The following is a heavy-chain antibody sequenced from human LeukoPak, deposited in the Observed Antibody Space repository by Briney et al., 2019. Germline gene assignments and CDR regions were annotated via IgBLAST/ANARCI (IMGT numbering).Heavy chain of an antibody. J-gene: IGHJ4*02. Sequence: PGGSLRLSCAASGFTFSSYVMSWVRQAPGKGLEWVSAISGSGGSTYYADSVKGRFTISRDNAKNSLYLQMNSLRAEDTAVYYCARDGGKLRYFDWLLYFDYWGQGTLVTVSS. D-gene: IGHD3-9*01. CDR3: ARDGGKLRYFDWLLYFDY. CDR2: ISGSGGST. CDR1: GFTFSSYV. V-gene: IGHV3-23*01.